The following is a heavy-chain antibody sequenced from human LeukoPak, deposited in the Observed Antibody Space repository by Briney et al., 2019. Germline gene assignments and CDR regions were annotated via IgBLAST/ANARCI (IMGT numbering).Heavy chain of an antibody. Sequence: PAGGSLRLSCAASGFTVSSNYMSWVRQAPGKGLEWVSVIYSGGSTYYADSVKGRFTISRDNSKNTLYLQMNSLRAEDTAVYYCARDTYYYGSGSYYHDAFDIWGQGTMVTVSS. CDR3: ARDTYYYGSGSYYHDAFDI. CDR2: IYSGGST. CDR1: GFTVSSNY. J-gene: IGHJ3*02. D-gene: IGHD3-10*01. V-gene: IGHV3-66*01.